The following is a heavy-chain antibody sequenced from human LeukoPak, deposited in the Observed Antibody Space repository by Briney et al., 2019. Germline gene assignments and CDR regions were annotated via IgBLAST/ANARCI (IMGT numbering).Heavy chain of an antibody. J-gene: IGHJ4*02. V-gene: IGHV3-66*01. Sequence: GGSLRLSCAASGFTVSSNYMSWVRQAPGKGLEWVSVIYSGGRTYYADSVKGRFTISRDNAKNSLYLQMNSLRAEDTAVYYCARDRAPTNSQIVVVPAAGYWGQGTLVTVSS. CDR3: ARDRAPTNSQIVVVPAAGY. CDR2: IYSGGRT. D-gene: IGHD2-2*01. CDR1: GFTVSSNY.